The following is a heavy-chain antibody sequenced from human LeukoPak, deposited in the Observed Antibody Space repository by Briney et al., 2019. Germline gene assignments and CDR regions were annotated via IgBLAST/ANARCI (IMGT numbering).Heavy chain of an antibody. D-gene: IGHD3/OR15-3a*01. J-gene: IGHJ6*02. Sequence: GGSLRLSCSASGFAFSNYATHWVRQAPGKGLESVAGINSNGGSTYYADSVKGRFTMSGDNSKNTLYLQMSSLRAEDTAVYYCVKGTGTKYYYYGMDVWGQGTTVTVSS. CDR3: VKGTGTKYYYYGMDV. V-gene: IGHV3-64D*06. CDR2: INSNGGST. CDR1: GFAFSNYA.